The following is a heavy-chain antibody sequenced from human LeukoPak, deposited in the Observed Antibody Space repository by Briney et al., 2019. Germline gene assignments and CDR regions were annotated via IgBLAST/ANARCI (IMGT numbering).Heavy chain of an antibody. CDR2: INPSGGST. CDR1: GYTFTSYY. D-gene: IGHD3-22*01. CDR3: ARDYYDSSGYYFGFDP. J-gene: IGHJ5*02. V-gene: IGHV1-46*01. Sequence: ASVKVSCKASGYTFTSYYMHWVRQAPGQGLEWMGIINPSGGSTSYAQKLQGRVTMTRDTSTSTVYMELSSLRSEDTAVYYCARDYYDSSGYYFGFDPWGQGTLVTVSS.